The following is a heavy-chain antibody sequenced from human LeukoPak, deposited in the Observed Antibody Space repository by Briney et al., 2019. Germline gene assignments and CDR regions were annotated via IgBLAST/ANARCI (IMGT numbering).Heavy chain of an antibody. CDR1: GLTVSSNY. Sequence: GGSLRLSCVVSGLTVSSNYMSWVRQAPGKGLEWVSAIYSGGTTNYADSVKGRFPVYRDNSKNTLYLQMNSLRAENTAVYYCASKLTTGYWGQGTLVTVSS. D-gene: IGHD4-17*01. CDR3: ASKLTTGY. J-gene: IGHJ4*02. CDR2: IYSGGTT. V-gene: IGHV3-66*01.